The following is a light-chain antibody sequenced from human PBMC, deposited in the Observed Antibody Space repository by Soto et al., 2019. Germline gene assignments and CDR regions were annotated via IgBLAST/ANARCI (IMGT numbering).Light chain of an antibody. V-gene: IGKV3-11*01. CDR1: QSDSNH. J-gene: IGKJ5*01. CDR3: QQRSNWPNT. Sequence: IVMPQYPATLSVSPGERTTLACIAWQSDSNHRASTKQNPGQAPRLTISGASTRATGIPARFSGSGSGTDFNFTISSLEPEEFAVYYCQQRSNWPNTFGHAARLEN. CDR2: GAS.